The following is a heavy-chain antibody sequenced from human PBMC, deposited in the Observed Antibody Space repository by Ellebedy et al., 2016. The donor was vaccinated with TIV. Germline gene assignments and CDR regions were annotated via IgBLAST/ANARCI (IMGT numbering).Heavy chain of an antibody. CDR3: ATTYYYDTSGYYERDFDY. CDR1: GYTLTELS. J-gene: IGHJ4*02. CDR2: FDPEDGET. D-gene: IGHD3-22*01. V-gene: IGHV1-24*01. Sequence: AASVKVSCKVSGYTLTELSMHWVRQAPGKGLEWMGGFDPEDGETIYAQKFQARVTMTEDTSTDTAYMELSSLRSEDTAVYYRATTYYYDTSGYYERDFDYWGQGTLVTVSS.